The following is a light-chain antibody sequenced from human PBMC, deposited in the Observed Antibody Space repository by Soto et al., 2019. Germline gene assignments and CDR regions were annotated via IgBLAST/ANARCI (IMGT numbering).Light chain of an antibody. CDR1: QSISTY. J-gene: IGKJ2*01. Sequence: DIQMTQSPSSLSASVGDRVTITCRASQSISTYLNWYQQKPGKAPKLLMYAASTLQSGVPSTFSGSGSGTDFTLTISSLQPEDFANYYCQQSYSTPYTFGQGTRLEIK. CDR3: QQSYSTPYT. V-gene: IGKV1-39*01. CDR2: AAS.